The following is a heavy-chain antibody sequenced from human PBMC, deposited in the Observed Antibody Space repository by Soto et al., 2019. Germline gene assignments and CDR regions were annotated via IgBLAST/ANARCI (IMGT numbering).Heavy chain of an antibody. V-gene: IGHV3-30*18. CDR3: EKEGEYSGSPIFDY. CDR2: ISYDGSNK. J-gene: IGHJ4*02. CDR1: GFTFSSYG. Sequence: QVQLVESGGGVVQPGRSLRLSCAASGFTFSSYGMHWVRQAPGKGLEWVAVISYDGSNKYYADSVKGRFTISRDNSKNTLDLQMNSLRAEDTAVYYCEKEGEYSGSPIFDYWGQGTLVTVSS. D-gene: IGHD1-26*01.